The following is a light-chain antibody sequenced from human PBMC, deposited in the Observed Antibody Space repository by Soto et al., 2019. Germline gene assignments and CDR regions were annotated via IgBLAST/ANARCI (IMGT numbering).Light chain of an antibody. CDR2: AAS. CDR3: QQYGSLSWT. Sequence: EIVLTQSPCTLSLSPGDRATLSCRANQTITRKYLAWYQQKPGQAPRLLIYAASGRATGIPERFSGSGSGTDFTLTISRLAPEDFAVYYCQQYGSLSWTFGRGTKVDIK. CDR1: QTITRKY. J-gene: IGKJ1*01. V-gene: IGKV3-20*01.